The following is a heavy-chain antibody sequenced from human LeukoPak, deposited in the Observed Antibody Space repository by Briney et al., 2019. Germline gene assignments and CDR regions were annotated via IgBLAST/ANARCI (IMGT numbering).Heavy chain of an antibody. D-gene: IGHD1-26*01. CDR1: GGSISGYY. CDR3: ARQPYMLGAYYFDY. CDR2: IYYSGST. J-gene: IGHJ4*02. Sequence: SETLSLTCTVSGGSISGYYWSWIRQPPGKGLEWIGYIYYSGSTNYNPSLKSRVTLSVDTSKNQFSLKLGSVTAADTAVYYCARQPYMLGAYYFDYWGQGTLVTVSS. V-gene: IGHV4-59*08.